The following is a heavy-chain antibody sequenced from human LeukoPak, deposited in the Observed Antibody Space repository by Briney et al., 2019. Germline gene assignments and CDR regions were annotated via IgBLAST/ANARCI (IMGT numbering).Heavy chain of an antibody. CDR3: PRRTSYDTLTGYIYWYSDL. CDR2: INYSGST. Sequence: SETLSLTRSVSGDSISSYYWSWVRQPQGKGLEWVGYINYSGSTDYNPSLKSRATISVDTSKNQLSLKLSSVTAADTAGYFCPRRTSYDTLTGYIYWYSDLWGGGTPVTVSS. CDR1: GDSISSYY. V-gene: IGHV4-59*13. J-gene: IGHJ2*01. D-gene: IGHD3-9*01.